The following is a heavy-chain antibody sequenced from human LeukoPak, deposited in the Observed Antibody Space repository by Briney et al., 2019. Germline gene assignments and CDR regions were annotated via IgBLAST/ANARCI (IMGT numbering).Heavy chain of an antibody. V-gene: IGHV1-69*06. CDR3: ASFPPPTHYYYYYMDV. CDR1: GGTFSSYA. CDR2: IIPIFGTA. J-gene: IGHJ6*03. Sequence: SVKVSCKASGGTFSSYAISWVRQAPGQGLEWMGGIIPIFGTANYAQKFQGRVTITADKSTSTAYMELSRLRSDDTAVYYCASFPPPTHYYYYYMDVWGKGTTVTVSS.